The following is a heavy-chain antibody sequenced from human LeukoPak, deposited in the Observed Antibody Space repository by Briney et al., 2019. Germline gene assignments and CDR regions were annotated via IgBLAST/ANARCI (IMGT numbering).Heavy chain of an antibody. CDR1: GFTFSSYW. Sequence: PGGSLRLSCAASGFTFSSYWMHWVRQAPGKGLVWVSRINSDGSSTSYADSVKGRFTISRDNAKNTLYLQMNSLRAEDTAVYYCARDGYGSGSYYPFDYWGQGTLVTVSS. V-gene: IGHV3-74*01. CDR3: ARDGYGSGSYYPFDY. CDR2: INSDGSST. J-gene: IGHJ4*02. D-gene: IGHD3-10*01.